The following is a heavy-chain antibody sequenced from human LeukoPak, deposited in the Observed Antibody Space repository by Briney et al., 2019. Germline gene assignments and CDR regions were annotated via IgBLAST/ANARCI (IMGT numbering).Heavy chain of an antibody. J-gene: IGHJ4*02. V-gene: IGHV3-74*01. Sequence: GGSLRLSCAASGFTFSSSWMHWVRQAPEKGLVWVSRINSDGSSTSYADSVKGRFTISRDNAKNTLFLQMNSLRAEDTAVYYCARDDTPLCGGDCFTDYWGRGTLVTVSS. D-gene: IGHD2-21*02. CDR3: ARDDTPLCGGDCFTDY. CDR1: GFTFSSSW. CDR2: INSDGSST.